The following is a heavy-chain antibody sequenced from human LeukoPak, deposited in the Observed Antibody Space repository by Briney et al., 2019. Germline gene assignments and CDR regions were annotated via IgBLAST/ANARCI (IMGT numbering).Heavy chain of an antibody. CDR2: IKTDGSST. Sequence: GGSLRLSCAASGFTFSSYWMHWVRQAPGKGLVWVSRIKTDGSSTSYADSVKGRFTISRDNAKNTMYLQMNSLRVEDTAVYYCARDFMYSISCTGCWGQGTLVTVSS. D-gene: IGHD6-13*01. J-gene: IGHJ4*02. V-gene: IGHV3-74*01. CDR1: GFTFSSYW. CDR3: ARDFMYSISCTGC.